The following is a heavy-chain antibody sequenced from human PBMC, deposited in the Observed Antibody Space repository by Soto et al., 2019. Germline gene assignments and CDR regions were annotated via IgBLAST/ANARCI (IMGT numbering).Heavy chain of an antibody. CDR3: AYRALQTGDFDY. Sequence: QITLKESGPPLVKPTQTLTLTCTFSGFSLSTSGVSVGWTRQPPGKALEWLALIYWDDDKRYSPSLKSRLTITKDTSTNQVVLTMTNMDPVDTATYYCAYRALQTGDFDYWGQGTLVTVSA. D-gene: IGHD1-26*01. CDR1: GFSLSTSGVS. J-gene: IGHJ4*02. V-gene: IGHV2-5*02. CDR2: IYWDDDK.